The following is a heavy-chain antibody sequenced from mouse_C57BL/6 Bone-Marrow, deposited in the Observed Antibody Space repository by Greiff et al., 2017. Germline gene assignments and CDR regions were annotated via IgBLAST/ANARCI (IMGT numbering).Heavy chain of an antibody. Sequence: VQLQQSGAELVRPGASVKLSCTASGFNIKDYDMHWVKQRPEKGLEWIGRIEPEDGDTEYAPKFQGKGTMTADTSSNTAYLQLRSLRSEDTAVYSCTYCGSSDAWFAYWGQGTLVTVSA. J-gene: IGHJ3*01. CDR3: TYCGSSDAWFAY. V-gene: IGHV14-1*01. CDR1: GFNIKDYD. CDR2: IEPEDGDT. D-gene: IGHD1-1*01.